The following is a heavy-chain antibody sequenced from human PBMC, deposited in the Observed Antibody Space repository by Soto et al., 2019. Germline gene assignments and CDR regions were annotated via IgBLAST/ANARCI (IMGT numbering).Heavy chain of an antibody. CDR1: GFTVSNAW. V-gene: IGHV3-15*07. J-gene: IGHJ4*02. Sequence: EVQLVESGGGLVKPGGCLRLSCAVSGFTVSNAWVNWVRQAPGEGLEWVGRIKSKTDGETTDYAAPVKGRFTISRDDSKNPLYLKMNSLKTENTAVYYCTPPPVRGGGDYWGQGTLVTVSS. CDR2: IKSKTDGETT. D-gene: IGHD3-10*01. CDR3: TPPPVRGGGDY.